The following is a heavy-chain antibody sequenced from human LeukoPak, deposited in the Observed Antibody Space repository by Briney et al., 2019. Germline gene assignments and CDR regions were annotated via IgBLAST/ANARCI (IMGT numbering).Heavy chain of an antibody. CDR2: IYYSGST. J-gene: IGHJ5*02. Sequence: NPSETLSLTCTVSGGSISSSSYYWGWIRQPPGKGLEWIGSIYYSGSTYYNPSLKSRVTISVDTSKNQFSLKLSSVTAADTAVYYCARPVGGAAPYNWFDPWGQGTLVTVSS. CDR3: ARPVGGAAPYNWFDP. V-gene: IGHV4-39*01. CDR1: GGSISSSSYY. D-gene: IGHD3-16*01.